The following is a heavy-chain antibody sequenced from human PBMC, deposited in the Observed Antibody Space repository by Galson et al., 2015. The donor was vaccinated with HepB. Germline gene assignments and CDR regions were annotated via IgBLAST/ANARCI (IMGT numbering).Heavy chain of an antibody. Sequence: SVKVSCKASGLTFSSYSLTWVRQAPGQGLEWMGWISAYNGKTHFGQSVQGRLTLTTDTSTSTGYMELRNLKSDDTAVYYCARALTVLGEYYFDSWGQGTQVTVSS. CDR3: ARALTVLGEYYFDS. CDR2: ISAYNGKT. J-gene: IGHJ4*02. CDR1: GLTFSSYS. V-gene: IGHV1-18*01. D-gene: IGHD2/OR15-2a*01.